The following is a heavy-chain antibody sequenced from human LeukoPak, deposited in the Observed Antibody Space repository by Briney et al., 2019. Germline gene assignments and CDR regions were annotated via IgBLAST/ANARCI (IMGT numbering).Heavy chain of an antibody. V-gene: IGHV2-5*01. CDR2: IYWNDDK. Sequence: SGPTLVNPTQTLTLTCTFSGFSLSTSGVGVGWIRQPPGKALEWLALIYWNDDKRYSPSLTSRLTITKDTSKNQVVLTMTNMDPVDTATYYCAHTRESADDSSGYCDYWGQGTLVTVSS. CDR3: AHTRESADDSSGYCDY. CDR1: GFSLSTSGVG. D-gene: IGHD3-22*01. J-gene: IGHJ4*02.